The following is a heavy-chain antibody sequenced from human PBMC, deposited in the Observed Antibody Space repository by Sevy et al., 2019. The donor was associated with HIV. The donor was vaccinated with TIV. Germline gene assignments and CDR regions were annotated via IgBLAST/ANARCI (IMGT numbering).Heavy chain of an antibody. CDR2: IYPGDSDT. CDR1: GYDFTTRW. D-gene: IGHD2-8*01. V-gene: IGHV5-51*01. CDR3: ASRGRTGVEDGFDI. J-gene: IGHJ3*02. Sequence: GESLKISCKGSGYDFTTRWIGWARQMPGKGLEWMGIIYPGDSDTRNSPSFQGQVTISADKSISTAYLQWSSLKTSDTAMYYCASRGRTGVEDGFDIWGQGTMVTVSS.